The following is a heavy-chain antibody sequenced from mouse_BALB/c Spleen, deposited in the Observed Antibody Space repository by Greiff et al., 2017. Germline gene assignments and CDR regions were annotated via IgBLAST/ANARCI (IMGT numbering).Heavy chain of an antibody. CDR3: ARHYNGSCLDY. CDR2: ISNGGGSI. V-gene: IGHV5-12-2*01. CDR1: GFTFSSYT. D-gene: IGHD1-1*01. J-gene: IGHJ2*01. Sequence: EVKLMESGGGLVQPGGSLKLSCAASGFTFSSYTMSWVRQTPEQRLEWVAYISNGGGSIYYPDTVKGRFTISRDNAKNTLYLQMSSLKSEDTAMYYCARHYNGSCLDYWGQGTTLTVSA.